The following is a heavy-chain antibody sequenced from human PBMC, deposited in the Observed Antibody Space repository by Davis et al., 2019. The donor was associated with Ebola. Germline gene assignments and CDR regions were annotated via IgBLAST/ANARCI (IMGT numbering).Heavy chain of an antibody. Sequence: SETLSLTCTVSGGSISSGGYYWSWIRQHPGKGLEWIGYIYYSGSTNYNPSLKSRVTISVDTSKNQFSLKLSSVTAADTAVYYCARERGSSSSTYYYYYGMDVWGQGTTVTVSS. D-gene: IGHD6-6*01. V-gene: IGHV4-31*03. CDR3: ARERGSSSSTYYYYYGMDV. CDR1: GGSISSGGYY. CDR2: IYYSGST. J-gene: IGHJ6*02.